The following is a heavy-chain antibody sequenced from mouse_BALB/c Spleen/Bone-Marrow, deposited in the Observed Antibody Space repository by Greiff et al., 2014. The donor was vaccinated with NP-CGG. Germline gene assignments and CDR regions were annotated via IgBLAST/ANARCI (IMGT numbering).Heavy chain of an antibody. CDR3: ARELGRGFAY. Sequence: QVQLKESGVELVRPGTSVKVSCKASGYAFTNYWIEWVKQRPGQGLEWIGVINPGSGGINYNEKFKGKATLTAEKSSNTAYMQLSSLTSDDSAVYFCARELGRGFAYWGQGTLVTVSA. CDR1: GYAFTNYW. J-gene: IGHJ3*01. D-gene: IGHD4-1*01. CDR2: INPGSGGI. V-gene: IGHV1-54*01.